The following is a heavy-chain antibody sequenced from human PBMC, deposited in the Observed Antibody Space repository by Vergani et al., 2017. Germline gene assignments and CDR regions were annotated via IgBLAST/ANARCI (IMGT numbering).Heavy chain of an antibody. CDR2: ISGSGGST. Sequence: EVQLLESGGGLVQPGGSLRLSCAASGFTFSSYAMSWVRQAPGKGLEWVSAISGSGGSTYYADSVKGRFTISRDNSKNTLYLQMNSLRAEDTAVYYCAKAPKDYDYVWGSYRYGYVDYWGQGTLVTVSS. CDR1: GFTFSSYA. V-gene: IGHV3-23*01. CDR3: AKAPKDYDYVWGSYRYGYVDY. J-gene: IGHJ4*02. D-gene: IGHD3-16*02.